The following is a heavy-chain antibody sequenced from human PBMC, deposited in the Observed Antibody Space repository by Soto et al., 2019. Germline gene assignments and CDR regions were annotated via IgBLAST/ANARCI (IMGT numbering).Heavy chain of an antibody. J-gene: IGHJ5*02. Sequence: SETLSLTCIVSGGSISSTTYYWYWIRQPPGKGLEWIGAMYYTGNKNYNPSLESRVTMSVDTSKNQFSLKLSSVAPTDTAVYYCARRSSSSLGSQFDPWGRGILVTVSS. CDR1: GGSISSTTYY. CDR2: MYYTGNK. D-gene: IGHD6-6*01. CDR3: ARRSSSSLGSQFDP. V-gene: IGHV4-39*01.